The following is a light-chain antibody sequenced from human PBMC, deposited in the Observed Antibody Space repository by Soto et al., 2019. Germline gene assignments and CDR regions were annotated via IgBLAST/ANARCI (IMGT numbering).Light chain of an antibody. J-gene: IGKJ5*01. CDR3: QQYGSSPT. CDR2: GAS. CDR1: QSVTSSY. Sequence: EIVLTQSPGTLSLSPGERATLSCRASQSVTSSYLAWYQQKPGQAPRLLIYGASSRATGIPDRFSGSGSGTDFTFNISRLEPEDFAGYYCQQYGSSPTFGQGTRLEIK. V-gene: IGKV3-20*01.